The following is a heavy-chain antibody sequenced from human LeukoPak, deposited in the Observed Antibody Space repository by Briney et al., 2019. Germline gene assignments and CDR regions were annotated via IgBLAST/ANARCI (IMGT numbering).Heavy chain of an antibody. D-gene: IGHD3-10*01. CDR3: AKSLHYYGSGKAFDI. CDR2: IYSGGST. CDR1: GFTVSSNY. Sequence: GSLRLSCAASGFTVSSNYMSWVRQAPGKGLEWVSVIYSGGSTYYADSVKGRFTISRDNSKNTLYLQMNSLRAEDTAVYYCAKSLHYYGSGKAFDIWGQGTMVTVSS. J-gene: IGHJ3*02. V-gene: IGHV3-53*01.